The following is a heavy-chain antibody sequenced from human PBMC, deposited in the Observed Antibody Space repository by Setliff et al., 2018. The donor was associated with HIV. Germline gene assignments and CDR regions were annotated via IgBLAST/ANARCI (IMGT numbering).Heavy chain of an antibody. CDR3: ARVNIVATYFDI. J-gene: IGHJ4*02. Sequence: SETLSLTCTVSGDSISSGGHYWSWIRQAPGKGLEWIGFMYPGGSRNYDPSLQSRVAISVDTSKNQVSLKLSSVIAADTAVYFCARVNIVATYFDIWGQGTLVTVSS. CDR1: GDSISSGGHY. V-gene: IGHV4-61*08. D-gene: IGHD5-12*01. CDR2: MYPGGSR.